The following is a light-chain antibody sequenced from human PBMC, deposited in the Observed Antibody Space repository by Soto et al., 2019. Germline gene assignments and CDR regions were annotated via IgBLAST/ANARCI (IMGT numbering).Light chain of an antibody. CDR1: QDISVY. J-gene: IGKJ5*01. Sequence: DIQMTQSPSSLSASVGDRVTITCRASQDISVYLAWYQQKPGKVPKLLIYSASTLQSGVPSRFSGSGSGTDVTITTTSLQPEDVATYYCQKFNTAPLTFGQGTRLESK. CDR3: QKFNTAPLT. V-gene: IGKV1-27*01. CDR2: SAS.